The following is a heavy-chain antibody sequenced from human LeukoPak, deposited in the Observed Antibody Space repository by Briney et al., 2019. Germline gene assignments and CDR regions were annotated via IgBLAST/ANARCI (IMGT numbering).Heavy chain of an antibody. CDR1: GGSVSSGSYY. D-gene: IGHD3-10*01. Sequence: PSETLSLTCTVSGGSVSSGSYYWSWIRQPPGKGLEWIGYIYYSGSTNYNPSLKSRVTISEDASKNQFSLRLNSVTAADTAVYYCARDMDYYGSGSYYNSRWFDPWGQGTLVTVSS. V-gene: IGHV4-61*01. J-gene: IGHJ5*02. CDR3: ARDMDYYGSGSYYNSRWFDP. CDR2: IYYSGST.